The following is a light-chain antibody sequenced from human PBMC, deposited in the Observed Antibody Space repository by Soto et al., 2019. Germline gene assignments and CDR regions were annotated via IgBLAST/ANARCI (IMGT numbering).Light chain of an antibody. Sequence: ERVMTQSPATLSVSPGERATLSCRASQSVGGDLAWYQQKPGQAPRLLIYDASNRATGIPARFSGSGSGTDFTLTISRLEPEDFAVYYCQQYGTSPRTFGQGTKVDIK. J-gene: IGKJ1*01. CDR3: QQYGTSPRT. V-gene: IGKV3-20*01. CDR1: QSVGGD. CDR2: DAS.